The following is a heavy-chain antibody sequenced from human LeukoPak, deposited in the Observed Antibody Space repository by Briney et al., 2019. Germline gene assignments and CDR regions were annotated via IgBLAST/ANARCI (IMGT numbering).Heavy chain of an antibody. J-gene: IGHJ6*03. V-gene: IGHV6-1*01. Sequence: SQTLSLTCAISGDSVSSNSAAWNWIRQSPSRGLEWLGRTYYRSKWYNDYAVSVKSRITINPDTSKNQFSLKLSSVTAADTAVYYCARDGYSRNGYYYYYMDVWGKGTTVTISS. CDR3: ARDGYSRNGYYYYYMDV. D-gene: IGHD3-22*01. CDR2: TYYRSKWYN. CDR1: GDSVSSNSAA.